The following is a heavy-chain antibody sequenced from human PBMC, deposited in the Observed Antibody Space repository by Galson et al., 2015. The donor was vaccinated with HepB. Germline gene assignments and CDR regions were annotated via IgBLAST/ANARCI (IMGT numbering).Heavy chain of an antibody. CDR3: ARDRRRYDDYGWHYYYGMDV. CDR2: TYYKSKWYN. Sequence: CAISGDSVSSNSAAWNWIRQSPSRGLEWLGRTYYKSKWYNDYAVSVKSRITINPDTSKNQFSLQLESVTPEDTAVYYCARDRRRYDDYGWHYYYGMDVWGQGTTVTVSS. D-gene: IGHD4/OR15-4a*01. V-gene: IGHV6-1*01. J-gene: IGHJ6*01. CDR1: GDSVSSNSAA.